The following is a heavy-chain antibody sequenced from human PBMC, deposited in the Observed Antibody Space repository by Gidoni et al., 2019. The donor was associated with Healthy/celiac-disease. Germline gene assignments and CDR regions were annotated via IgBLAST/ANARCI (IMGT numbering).Heavy chain of an antibody. V-gene: IGHV4-34*01. CDR3: AREFEGVDAFDI. CDR1: GGSFSGYY. Sequence: QVQLQQWGAGLLKPSETLSLTCAVYGGSFSGYYWSWIRQPPGKGLEWIGEINHSGSTSYNPSLKSRVTISVDTSKNQFSLKLSSVTAADTAVYYCAREFEGVDAFDIWGQGTMVTVSS. J-gene: IGHJ3*02. CDR2: INHSGST.